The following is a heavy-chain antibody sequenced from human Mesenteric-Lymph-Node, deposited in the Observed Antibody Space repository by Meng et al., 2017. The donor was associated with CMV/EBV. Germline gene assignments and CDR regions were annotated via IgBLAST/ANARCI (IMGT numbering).Heavy chain of an antibody. V-gene: IGHV2-5*02. CDR1: GFTVSSSGVC. J-gene: IGHJ4*02. D-gene: IGHD3-9*01. CDR3: AHRKVTITVGAHFDF. Sequence: SGFTVSSSGVCVGWIRQPPGKAPEWLGLIYWDDDKRYKSSLKSRLTITKDTSKSQVALKMTNMDPVDTATYYCAHRKVTITVGAHFDFWGQGILVTVSS. CDR2: IYWDDDK.